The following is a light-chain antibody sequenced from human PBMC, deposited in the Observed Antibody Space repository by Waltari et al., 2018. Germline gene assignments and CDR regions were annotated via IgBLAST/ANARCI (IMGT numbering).Light chain of an antibody. J-gene: IGLJ3*02. CDR1: SSDVGGYNY. V-gene: IGLV2-14*01. CDR3: ISYTTSNTWV. CDR2: HVS. Sequence: QSALTQPASVSGSPGQSITISCTGSSSDVGGYNYVSWYQQHPGKAPKLMTYHVSERTSGVSNRFSGSKSGNTASLTISGLQAEDEADYYCISYTTSNTWVFGGGTKLTVL.